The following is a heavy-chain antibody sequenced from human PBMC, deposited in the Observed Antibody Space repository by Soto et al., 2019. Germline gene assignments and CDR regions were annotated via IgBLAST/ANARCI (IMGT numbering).Heavy chain of an antibody. CDR2: IYYSGST. CDR3: ARAPGDVVVPVAIPDV. Sequence: PSENLSLTCTVSGGSISSGGYYWSWIRQHPGKGLEWIGYIYYSGSTYYNPSLKSRVTISVDTSKNQFSLKLSSVTDADMAVYYCARAPGDVVVPVAIPDVWRRGHTVT. J-gene: IGHJ6*02. CDR1: GGSISSGGYY. V-gene: IGHV4-31*03. D-gene: IGHD2-2*01.